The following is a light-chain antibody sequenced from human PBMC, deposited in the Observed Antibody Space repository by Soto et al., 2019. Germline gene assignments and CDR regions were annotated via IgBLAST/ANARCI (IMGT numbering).Light chain of an antibody. CDR3: MQALETPQLT. CDR1: QSLLHSNGYNY. J-gene: IGKJ4*01. CDR2: LGS. Sequence: DIVMTQSPLSLPVTPGEPASISCRSSQSLLHSNGYNYLDWYLQKPGQSPQLLIYLGSNLASGVPDRFSGSGSGTDFTLKISRVEAEDVGVYYCMQALETPQLTFGGGTKVEIK. V-gene: IGKV2-28*01.